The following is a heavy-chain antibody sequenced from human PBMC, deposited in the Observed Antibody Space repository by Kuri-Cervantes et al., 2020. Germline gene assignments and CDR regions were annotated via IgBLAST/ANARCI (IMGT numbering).Heavy chain of an antibody. Sequence: GESLKISCATSGFTVSSNYMSWVRQAPGKGLEWVSYISSSGSTIYYADSVKGRFTISRDNAKNSLYLQMNSLRAEDTAVNYCARDGVVGPRYNWFDPWGQGTLVTVSS. D-gene: IGHD3-3*01. CDR2: ISSSGSTI. V-gene: IGHV3-11*04. CDR1: GFTVSSNY. J-gene: IGHJ5*02. CDR3: ARDGVVGPRYNWFDP.